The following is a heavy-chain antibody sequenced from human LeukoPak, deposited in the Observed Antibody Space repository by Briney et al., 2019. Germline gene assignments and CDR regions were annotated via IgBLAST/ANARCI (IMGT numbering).Heavy chain of an antibody. CDR1: GFTFSSYG. D-gene: IGHD3-9*01. J-gene: IGHJ6*03. CDR3: ARDGRYFDWLLPSYYYYMDV. CDR2: IRYDGSNK. V-gene: IGHV3-30*02. Sequence: GGSLRLSCAASGFTFSSYGMHWVRQAPGKGLEWVAFIRYDGSNKYYADSVKGRFTISRDNAKNSLYLQMNSLRAEDTAVYYCARDGRYFDWLLPSYYYYMDVWGKGTTDTISS.